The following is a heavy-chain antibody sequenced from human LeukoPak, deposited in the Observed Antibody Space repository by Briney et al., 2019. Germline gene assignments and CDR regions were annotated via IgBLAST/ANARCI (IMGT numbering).Heavy chain of an antibody. CDR2: IKGDGSEK. CDR1: GGSISSSSYY. CDR3: ARGHYSNFGYWFDP. D-gene: IGHD4-11*01. V-gene: IGHV3-7*03. J-gene: IGHJ5*02. Sequence: QASETLSLTCTVSGGSISSSSYYWGWIRQPPGKGLEWVGNIKGDGSEKYYVDSVKGRFTISRDNAKNSLYLQMNSLRAEDTAVYYCARGHYSNFGYWFDPWGQGTLVTVSS.